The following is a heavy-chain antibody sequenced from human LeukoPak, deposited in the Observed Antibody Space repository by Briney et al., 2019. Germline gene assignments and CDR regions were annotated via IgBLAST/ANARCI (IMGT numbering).Heavy chain of an antibody. CDR2: ILYDGSNK. Sequence: GGSLRLSCAASGFTFSSYAMYWVRQAPGKGLQWVATILYDGSNKYYVDSVKGRFTISRDNSKNTLYLQMNSLRAEDPAVYYCAKGGEVSSWYKRLKLYFDSWGRGTLVTVSS. CDR3: AKGGEVSSWYKRLKLYFDS. CDR1: GFTFSSYA. J-gene: IGHJ4*02. D-gene: IGHD6-13*01. V-gene: IGHV3-30*04.